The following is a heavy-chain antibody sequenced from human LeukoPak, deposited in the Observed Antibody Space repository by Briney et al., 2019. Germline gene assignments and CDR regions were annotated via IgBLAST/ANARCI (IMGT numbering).Heavy chain of an antibody. D-gene: IGHD6-19*01. V-gene: IGHV1-2*02. CDR2: INPNSGAT. CDR3: ARVAGYYYYYMDV. J-gene: IGHJ6*03. Sequence: GASVKVSCKASGYTFSAHYIHWVRQVPGQGLEWMGWINPNSGATKYAQNFQGRVSMTRDTSITTVYMELSRLRSDDTALYYCARVAGYYYYYMDVWGTGTMVTVSS. CDR1: GYTFSAHY.